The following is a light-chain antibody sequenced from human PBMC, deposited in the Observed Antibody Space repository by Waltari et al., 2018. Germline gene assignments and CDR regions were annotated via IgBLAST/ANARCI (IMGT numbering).Light chain of an antibody. CDR3: QQYYSTPPT. CDR2: WAS. V-gene: IGKV4-1*01. Sequence: DIVMTQSPDSLAVSLGERATINCKSSQSVLYSSNNKNYLAWYQQKPGLPPKLLIYWASTRESGVPDRFSGSGSGTDFTLTISNLQAEDVAVYYCQQYYSTPPTFGQGTKLEIK. J-gene: IGKJ2*01. CDR1: QSVLYSSNNKNY.